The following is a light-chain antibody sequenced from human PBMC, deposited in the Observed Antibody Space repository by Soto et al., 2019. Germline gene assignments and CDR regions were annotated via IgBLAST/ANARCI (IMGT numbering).Light chain of an antibody. CDR3: SSYTLTTTDVV. V-gene: IGLV2-14*01. Sequence: QSVLTQPASVSGSPGQSITISCTGTSSVVGDYDYVSWYQQHPGKAPKLMIYEVSNRPSGVSNRFSGSKSGNTASLAISGLQAEDEADYYCSSYTLTTTDVVFGGGTQLTVL. J-gene: IGLJ2*01. CDR2: EVS. CDR1: SSVVGDYDY.